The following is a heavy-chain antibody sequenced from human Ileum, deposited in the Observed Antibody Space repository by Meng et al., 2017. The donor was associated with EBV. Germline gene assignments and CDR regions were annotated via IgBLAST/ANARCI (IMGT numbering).Heavy chain of an antibody. CDR1: GFALSTSGVG. V-gene: IGHV2-5*02. CDR2: IYWDDDK. CDR3: AHRPSMVRGVMYFDY. J-gene: IGHJ4*02. D-gene: IGHD3-10*01. Sequence: QLTLKESGPTPVKPTQTLTPPCPFFGFALSTSGVGVGWIRQPPGKALEWLALIYWDDDKRYSPSLKSRLTITKDTSKTQVVLTMTNMDPVDTATYYCAHRPSMVRGVMYFDYWGQGTLVTVSS.